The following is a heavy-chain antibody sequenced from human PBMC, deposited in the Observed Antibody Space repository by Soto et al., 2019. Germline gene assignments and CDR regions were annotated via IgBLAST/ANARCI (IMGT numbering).Heavy chain of an antibody. CDR3: ARDQYFQGGFGVVNWFDP. D-gene: IGHD3-3*01. Sequence: LSLTCTVSGGSISSYYWSWIRQPPGKGLEWIGYIYYSGSTNYNPSLKSRVTISVDTSKNQFSLKLSSVTAADTAVYYCARDQYFQGGFGVVNWFDPWGQGTLVTVSS. J-gene: IGHJ5*02. CDR1: GGSISSYY. CDR2: IYYSGST. V-gene: IGHV4-59*01.